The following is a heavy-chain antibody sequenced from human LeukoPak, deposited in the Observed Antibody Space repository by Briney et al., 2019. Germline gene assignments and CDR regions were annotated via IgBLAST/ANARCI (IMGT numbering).Heavy chain of an antibody. Sequence: GRSLRLSCAASGFTFSSYAMHWVRQAPGKGLEWVAVISYDGSNKYYADSVKGRFTISRDNSKNTLYPQMNSLRAEDTAVYYCARDPRESSSWYGEGYYFDYWGQGTLVTVSS. D-gene: IGHD6-13*01. V-gene: IGHV3-30*04. J-gene: IGHJ4*02. CDR2: ISYDGSNK. CDR1: GFTFSSYA. CDR3: ARDPRESSSWYGEGYYFDY.